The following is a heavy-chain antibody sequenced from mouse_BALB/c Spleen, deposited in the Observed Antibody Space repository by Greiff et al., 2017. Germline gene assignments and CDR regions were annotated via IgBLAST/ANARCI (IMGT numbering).Heavy chain of an antibody. V-gene: IGHV3-6*02. CDR3: ARGGDPAWFAY. CDR1: GYSITSGYY. CDR2: ISYNGSN. J-gene: IGHJ3*01. Sequence: EVQVEESGPGLVKPSQSLSLTCSVTGYSITSGYYWNWIRQFPGNKLEWMGYISYNGSNNYNPSLKNRISITRDTSKNQFFLKLNSVTTEDTATYDCARGGDPAWFAYWGQGTLVTVSA.